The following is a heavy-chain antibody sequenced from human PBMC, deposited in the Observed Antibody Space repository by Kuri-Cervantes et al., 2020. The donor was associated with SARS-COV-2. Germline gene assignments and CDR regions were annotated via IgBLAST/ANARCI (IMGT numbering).Heavy chain of an antibody. J-gene: IGHJ6*03. Sequence: GGSLRLSCAASGFTFSSYWMSWVRQAPGKGLEWVGRIKSKTDGGTTDYAAPVKGRFTISRDDSKDTLYLQMNSLKTEDTAVYYCTTGAQQAGMGNYYYYMDVWGKGTTVTVSS. V-gene: IGHV3-15*01. D-gene: IGHD6-19*01. CDR1: GFTFSSYW. CDR3: TTGAQQAGMGNYYYYMDV. CDR2: IKSKTDGGTT.